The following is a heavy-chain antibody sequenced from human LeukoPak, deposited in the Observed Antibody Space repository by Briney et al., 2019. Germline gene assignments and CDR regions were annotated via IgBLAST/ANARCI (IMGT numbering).Heavy chain of an antibody. D-gene: IGHD3-10*01. J-gene: IGHJ4*02. CDR3: ARGRWYYYGSGSYFDY. V-gene: IGHV4-34*01. CDR2: INHSGST. Sequence: SETLSLTCAVYGGSFSGYYWSWIRQPPGKGLEWIGEINHSGSTNYNPSLKSRVTISVDTSKNQFSLKLSSVTAADTAVYYCARGRWYYYGSGSYFDYWGQGTLVTVSS. CDR1: GGSFSGYY.